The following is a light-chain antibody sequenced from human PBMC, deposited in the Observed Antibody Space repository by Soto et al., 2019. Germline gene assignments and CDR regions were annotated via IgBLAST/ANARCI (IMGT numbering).Light chain of an antibody. CDR3: CSYAGANTFV. Sequence: QSVLTQPPSVSGSPGQSVTISCAGTNSDVGGFDSVSWYQQHPGRAPQLMIYDVTKRPSGVPNRFSGSKSGNTASLTISGLQAEVESDFYCCSYAGANTFVFGGGTKLTVL. CDR1: NSDVGGFDS. J-gene: IGLJ2*01. V-gene: IGLV2-11*01. CDR2: DVT.